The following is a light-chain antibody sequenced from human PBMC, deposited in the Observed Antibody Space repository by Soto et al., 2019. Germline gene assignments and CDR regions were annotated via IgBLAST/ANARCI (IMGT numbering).Light chain of an antibody. Sequence: EIVLTQSPGTLSLSPGERATLSCRASQSVSSNFLAWYQQKPGQAPRLLIYGASTRATGIPDRFSGFGSGTDFTLNISRLEPEDVAVYYCKQYDNSPLTFGGGTKVEIK. V-gene: IGKV3-20*01. CDR3: KQYDNSPLT. CDR2: GAS. J-gene: IGKJ4*01. CDR1: QSVSSNF.